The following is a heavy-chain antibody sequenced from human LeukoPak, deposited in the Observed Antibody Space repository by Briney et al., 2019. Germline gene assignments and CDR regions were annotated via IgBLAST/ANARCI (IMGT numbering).Heavy chain of an antibody. CDR1: GYTFTSHG. V-gene: IGHV1-18*01. J-gene: IGHJ4*02. CDR3: ARVGWELLGPFDH. Sequence: GASVKVSCKASGYTFTSHGFSWVRQAPGQGLEWMGWINTYIGNTNYAQKFQGRVTVTTDTSTSTAYMELRSLRSDDTAVYYCARVGWELLGPFDHWGQGTLVTVSS. CDR2: INTYIGNT. D-gene: IGHD1-26*01.